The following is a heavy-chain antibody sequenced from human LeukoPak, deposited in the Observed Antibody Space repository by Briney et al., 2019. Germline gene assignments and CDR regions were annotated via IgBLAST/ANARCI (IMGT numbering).Heavy chain of an antibody. J-gene: IGHJ4*02. CDR2: INPNSGGT. CDR3: ARDRTRTGYSSGWYHDY. D-gene: IGHD6-19*01. V-gene: IGHV1-2*02. CDR1: GYTFTGYY. Sequence: ASVKLSCKASGYTFTGYYMHWVRQAPGQGLEWMGWINPNSGGTNYAQKFQGRVTMTRDTSISTAYMELSRLRSDGTAVYYCARDRTRTGYSSGWYHDYWGQGTLVTVSS.